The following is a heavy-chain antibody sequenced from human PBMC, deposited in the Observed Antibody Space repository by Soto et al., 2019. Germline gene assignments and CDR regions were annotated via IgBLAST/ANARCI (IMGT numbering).Heavy chain of an antibody. Sequence: QVQLQESGPGLVKPSQTLSLTCTVSGDSISGGGYYWSWIRQHPGKGLEWIGYIYYTGSTSYNPSLKGRLTMSIDTSGNQFSLTLISVTAADTAVYYCARGIQYYDSSANIYFQHWGQGTLVTVSS. CDR1: GDSISGGGYY. J-gene: IGHJ1*01. CDR3: ARGIQYYDSSANIYFQH. D-gene: IGHD3-22*01. V-gene: IGHV4-31*03. CDR2: IYYTGST.